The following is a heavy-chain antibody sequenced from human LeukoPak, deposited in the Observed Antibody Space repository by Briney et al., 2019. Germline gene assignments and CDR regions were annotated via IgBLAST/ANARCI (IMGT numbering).Heavy chain of an antibody. Sequence: GASVKVSCKASGYTFTTFVISCVRQAPGQGLEWMGWISTSNGDTKYAQKLQGRITMTTDTSTSTAYMELRSLRSDDTAVYYCARTFYYDSGSYYLGWFDPLGQGTLVTVSS. D-gene: IGHD3-10*01. CDR1: GYTFTTFV. CDR3: ARTFYYDSGSYYLGWFDP. J-gene: IGHJ5*01. CDR2: ISTSNGDT. V-gene: IGHV1-18*01.